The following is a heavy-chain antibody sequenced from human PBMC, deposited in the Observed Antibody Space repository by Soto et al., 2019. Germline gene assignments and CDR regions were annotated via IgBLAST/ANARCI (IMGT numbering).Heavy chain of an antibody. CDR1: GGSISYYY. CDR2: IYYSGNT. Sequence: SGTLPLPCTVSGGSISYYYWNWIRQPPGKGLEWIGAIYYSGNTTYSPPLKSRVTISVDTSKKQFSLKLTSVTAADTAMYYCARAVYGSGSVLDPWGQGTLVTGPS. V-gene: IGHV4-59*01. CDR3: ARAVYGSGSVLDP. J-gene: IGHJ5*02. D-gene: IGHD3-10*01.